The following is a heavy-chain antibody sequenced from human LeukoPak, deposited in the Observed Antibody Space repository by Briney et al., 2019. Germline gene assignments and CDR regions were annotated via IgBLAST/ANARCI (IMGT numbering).Heavy chain of an antibody. V-gene: IGHV3-66*01. CDR1: GFAVNSNY. CDR3: AGGVLPYYFDY. D-gene: IGHD3-3*01. Sequence: GGSLRLSCAASGFAVNSNYMSWVRQAPGKGLEWVSVIYSAGTTFYADSVKGRLSISRDNSKNTLYLHIDSLRADDTAVYYCAGGVLPYYFDYWGQGTLVTVSA. CDR2: IYSAGTT. J-gene: IGHJ4*02.